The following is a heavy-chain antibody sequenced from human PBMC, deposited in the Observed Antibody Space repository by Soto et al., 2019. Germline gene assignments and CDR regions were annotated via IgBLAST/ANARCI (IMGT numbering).Heavy chain of an antibody. V-gene: IGHV3-23*01. D-gene: IGHD2-8*02. Sequence: GPLRLSCAASGFIFSSYDMSWVRHAPGKGLEWVSTILVDGRTFYVDSVKGRFTISRDNSKNTVYLQMNSLTAGDTALYYCAKATATGAGAFAIFGQRIMV. CDR2: ILVDGRT. CDR3: AKATATGAGAFAI. J-gene: IGHJ3*02. CDR1: GFIFSSYD.